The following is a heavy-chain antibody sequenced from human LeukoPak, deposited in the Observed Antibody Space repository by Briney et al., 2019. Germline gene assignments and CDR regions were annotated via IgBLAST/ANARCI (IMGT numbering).Heavy chain of an antibody. J-gene: IGHJ4*02. CDR3: AKDLRGNDYGDYDDPYFDY. V-gene: IGHV3-30*04. CDR1: GFTFSSYA. Sequence: GRSLRLSCAASGFTFSSYAMHWVRQAPGKGLEWVAVISYDGSNKYYADSVKGRFTISRDNSKNTLYLQMNSLRAEDTAVYYCAKDLRGNDYGDYDDPYFDYWGQGTLVTVSS. CDR2: ISYDGSNK. D-gene: IGHD4-17*01.